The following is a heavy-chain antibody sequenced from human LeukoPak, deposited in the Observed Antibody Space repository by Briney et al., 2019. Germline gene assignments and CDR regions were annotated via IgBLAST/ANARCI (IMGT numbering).Heavy chain of an antibody. CDR1: GGSISSSSYY. V-gene: IGHV4-39*01. J-gene: IGHJ5*02. CDR3: ARHVEIAARPRWFDP. CDR2: IYYSGST. Sequence: SATLSLTCTVSGGSISSSSYYWGWIHQPAGKGLEWIGNIYYSGSTYYNPSLKSRVTISVDTSKNQFSLTLSSVTAADTAVYYCARHVEIAARPRWFDPWGPGTLVTVSS. D-gene: IGHD6-6*01.